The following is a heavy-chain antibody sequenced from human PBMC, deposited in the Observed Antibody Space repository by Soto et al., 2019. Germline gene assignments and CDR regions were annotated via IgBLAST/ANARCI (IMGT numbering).Heavy chain of an antibody. CDR1: GFTFSDYY. V-gene: IGHV3-11*04. CDR2: ISEGGTTI. Sequence: GGSLRLSCAGSGFTFSDYYMSWIRRAPGKGLEWVSHISEGGTTIYYSDSVKGRFTVSRDDAKNSLYLQMNSLRAEDTAVYYCARDCSGGSCYLPPHWGQGTLVTVSS. CDR3: ARDCSGGSCYLPPH. J-gene: IGHJ1*01. D-gene: IGHD2-15*01.